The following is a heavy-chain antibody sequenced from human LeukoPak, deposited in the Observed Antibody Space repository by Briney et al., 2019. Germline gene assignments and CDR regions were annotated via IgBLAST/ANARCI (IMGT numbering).Heavy chain of an antibody. Sequence: SETLSLTCTVSGGSINGYYWSWIRQPPEKGLEWIGYIYYRGRTDYNPSLKSRVTMSVDTSKNQLSMELRFLTAADTAVYYCATSYDGKTAPYDLWGHGTLVTVSS. CDR1: GGSINGYY. D-gene: IGHD4-23*01. CDR2: IYYRGRT. J-gene: IGHJ5*02. V-gene: IGHV4-59*08. CDR3: ATSYDGKTAPYDL.